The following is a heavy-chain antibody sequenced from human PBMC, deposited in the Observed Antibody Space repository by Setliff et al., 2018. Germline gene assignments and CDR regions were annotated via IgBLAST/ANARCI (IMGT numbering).Heavy chain of an antibody. CDR3: VPQGPGYGNGWWTNWFDP. D-gene: IGHD6-19*01. J-gene: IGHJ5*02. CDR2: INKDGSER. V-gene: IGHV3-7*03. Sequence: PGESRKISCVASGLIFSNNWMSWVRQAPGKGLEWVTNINKDGSERNYVDSVKGRFTISRDNAKNSVYLQMNSLRADDTAVYYCVPQGPGYGNGWWTNWFDPWGQGTLVTVSS. CDR1: GLIFSNNW.